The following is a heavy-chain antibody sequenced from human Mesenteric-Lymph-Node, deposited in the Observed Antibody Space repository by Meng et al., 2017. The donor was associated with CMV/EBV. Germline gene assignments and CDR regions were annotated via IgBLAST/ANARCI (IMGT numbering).Heavy chain of an antibody. CDR3: ARDARWQQVGTRSED. D-gene: IGHD5-24*01. Sequence: ASVKVSCKASGYPFIDSSMHWVRQAPGQGLEWMGWINPNSGDTNSAQGFQGRFSMTRDTSINTAYMELSSLRPDETAIYYCARDARWQQVGTRSEDWGQGTQVTVSS. CDR2: INPNSGDT. V-gene: IGHV1-2*02. CDR1: GYPFIDSS. J-gene: IGHJ4*02.